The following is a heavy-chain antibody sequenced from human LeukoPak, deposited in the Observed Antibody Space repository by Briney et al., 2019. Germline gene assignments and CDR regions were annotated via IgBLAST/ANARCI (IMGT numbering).Heavy chain of an antibody. D-gene: IGHD2-8*01. J-gene: IGHJ5*02. CDR3: VRVSGFCTNGVCPSFDP. CDR1: GFTFTNDA. Sequence: GGSLRLSCAASGFTFTNDAMNWVRQAPGKGLEWVATVSYDGTDTSYADSVKGRFAIFRDNSKNTLYLQMNSLRTEDTAVYYCVRVSGFCTNGVCPSFDPWGQGTLVTVSS. V-gene: IGHV3-30*09. CDR2: VSYDGTDT.